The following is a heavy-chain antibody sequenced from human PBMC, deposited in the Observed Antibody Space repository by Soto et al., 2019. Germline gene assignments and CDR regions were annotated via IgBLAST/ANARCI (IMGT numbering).Heavy chain of an antibody. J-gene: IGHJ4*02. V-gene: IGHV4-39*01. CDR3: ARGAVVAPTFFDY. D-gene: IGHD3-22*01. Sequence: PSETLSLTCTVSGGSISSSSYYWGWIRQPPGKGLEWIGSIYYSGSSYYNPSLRSQVTMSVDTSKNQFSLKLSSVTAADTAVYYCARGAVVAPTFFDYWGQGTLVTVSS. CDR2: IYYSGSS. CDR1: GGSISSSSYY.